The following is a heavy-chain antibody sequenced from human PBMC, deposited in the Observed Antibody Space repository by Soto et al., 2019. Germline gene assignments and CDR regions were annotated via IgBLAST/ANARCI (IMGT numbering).Heavy chain of an antibody. CDR2: IYSGGST. V-gene: IGHV3-53*04. Sequence: EVQLVESGGGLVQPGGSLRLSCAASGFTVSSNYMSWVRQAPGKGLEWVSVIYSGGSTYYADSVKGRFTISRHNSKNTLYLQMNSLRAEDTAVYYCARAFGHGDWPFDYWGQGTLVTVSS. CDR1: GFTVSSNY. J-gene: IGHJ4*02. D-gene: IGHD4-17*01. CDR3: ARAFGHGDWPFDY.